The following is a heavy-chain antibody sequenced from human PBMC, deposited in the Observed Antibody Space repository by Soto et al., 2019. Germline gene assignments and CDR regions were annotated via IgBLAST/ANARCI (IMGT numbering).Heavy chain of an antibody. CDR1: GFTFSSYA. CDR3: AREDITVVTLDY. D-gene: IGHD2-21*02. J-gene: IGHJ4*02. CDR2: ISYDGSNK. Sequence: QVQLVESGGGVVQPGRSLRLSCAASGFTFSSYAMHWVRQAPGKGLEWVAVISYDGSNKYYADSVKGRFTISRDNSKNTLYLQMNSLGAEDTAVYYCAREDITVVTLDYWGQGTLVTVSS. V-gene: IGHV3-30-3*01.